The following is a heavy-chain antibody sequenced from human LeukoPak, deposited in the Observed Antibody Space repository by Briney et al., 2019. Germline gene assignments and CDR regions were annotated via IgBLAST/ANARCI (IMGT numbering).Heavy chain of an antibody. CDR2: IYTSGST. Sequence: SETLSLTCTVSGGSISSYYWSWIRQPAGKGLEWIGRIYTSGSTNYNPSLKSRVTMSVDTSKNQFSLKLSSVTAADTAVYYCAGXSGXYGSGSYYKRFHDWFDPWGQGTLVTVSS. CDR3: AGXSGXYGSGSYYKRFHDWFDP. J-gene: IGHJ5*02. V-gene: IGHV4-4*07. CDR1: GGSISSYY. D-gene: IGHD3-10*01.